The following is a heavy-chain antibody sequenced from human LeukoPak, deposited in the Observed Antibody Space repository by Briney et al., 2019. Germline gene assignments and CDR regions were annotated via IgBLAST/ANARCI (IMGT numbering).Heavy chain of an antibody. CDR3: VSRRCTATACLAASFNCFDY. Sequence: TGGSLGLSCTASGLSFSSYWLTWVRQAPGKGLEWVANIKQDGSEKNYLASVKGRFTNCRDDAKNPLYLQMNCLRDEDTAVYHRVSRRCTATACLAASFNCFDYWGQGTLVTVSS. D-gene: IGHD2-8*02. CDR2: IKQDGSEK. V-gene: IGHV3-7*03. CDR1: GLSFSSYW. J-gene: IGHJ4*02.